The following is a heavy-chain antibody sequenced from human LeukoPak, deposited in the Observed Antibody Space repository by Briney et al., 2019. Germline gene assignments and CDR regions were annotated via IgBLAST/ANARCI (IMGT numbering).Heavy chain of an antibody. CDR1: GGSISSGGYY. D-gene: IGHD2-15*01. J-gene: IGHJ5*02. V-gene: IGHV4-31*03. Sequence: SETLSLTCTVSGGSISSGGYYWSWVRQHPGKGLEWIGYIYYSGSTYYNPSLKSRVTISVDTSKNQFSLKLSSVTAADTAVYYCARGLGYCSGGSCYVSWFDPWGQGTLVTVSS. CDR2: IYYSGST. CDR3: ARGLGYCSGGSCYVSWFDP.